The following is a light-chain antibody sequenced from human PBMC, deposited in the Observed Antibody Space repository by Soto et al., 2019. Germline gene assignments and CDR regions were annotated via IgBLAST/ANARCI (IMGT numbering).Light chain of an antibody. Sequence: EIVMTQSPATLSVSPGERATLSCRASQSVSSNLAWYQQKPGQAPRLLIYGASTRATGIPARFSGSGSGTEFTLTNSSLQSEDFAVYYCEQYNIWPPWTFGQGTKVEIK. V-gene: IGKV3-15*01. CDR3: EQYNIWPPWT. CDR2: GAS. J-gene: IGKJ1*01. CDR1: QSVSSN.